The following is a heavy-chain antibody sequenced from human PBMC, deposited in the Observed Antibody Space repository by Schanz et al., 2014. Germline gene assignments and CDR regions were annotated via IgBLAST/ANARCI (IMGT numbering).Heavy chain of an antibody. V-gene: IGHV3-23*01. D-gene: IGHD2-2*01. J-gene: IGHJ4*02. CDR1: GFTFSSYA. CDR3: AKDLLYGAPMPLNHLDY. Sequence: DVQLLESGGGLVQPGGSLRLSCAASGFTFSSYAMSWVRQAPGKGLEWVSGISGSGGSTYYADSVKGRFTISRDNSKNTLYLQMNSLRAEDTAVYYCAKDLLYGAPMPLNHLDYWGQGTLXTVSS. CDR2: ISGSGGST.